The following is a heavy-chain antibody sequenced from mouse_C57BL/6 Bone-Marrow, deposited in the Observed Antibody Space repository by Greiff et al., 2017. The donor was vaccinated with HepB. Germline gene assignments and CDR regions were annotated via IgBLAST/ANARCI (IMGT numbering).Heavy chain of an antibody. CDR1: GYSITSGYY. V-gene: IGHV3-6*01. CDR2: ISYDGSN. J-gene: IGHJ2*01. CDR3: ARKGLITTVRGDY. D-gene: IGHD1-1*01. Sequence: ESGPGLVKPSQSLSLTCSVTGYSITSGYYWNWIRQFPGNKLEWMGYISYDGSNNYNPSLKNRISITRDTSKNQFFLKLNSVTTEDTATYYCARKGLITTVRGDYWGQGTTLTVSS.